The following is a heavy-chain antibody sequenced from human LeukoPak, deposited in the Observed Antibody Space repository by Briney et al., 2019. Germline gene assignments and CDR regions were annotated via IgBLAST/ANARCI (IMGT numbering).Heavy chain of an antibody. CDR2: IYPGDSDT. CDR3: ARRGYCSGGSCEYFHF. CDR1: GYSFTSYW. Sequence: ESLKISCKGSGYSFTSYWIGWVRQMPEKGLEWMGFIYPGDSDTRYSPSFQGQVTISAGKSTNTAYLQWSSLKASDTAMYYCARRGYCSGGSCEYFHFWGQGTLVTVSS. J-gene: IGHJ1*01. D-gene: IGHD2-15*01. V-gene: IGHV5-51*01.